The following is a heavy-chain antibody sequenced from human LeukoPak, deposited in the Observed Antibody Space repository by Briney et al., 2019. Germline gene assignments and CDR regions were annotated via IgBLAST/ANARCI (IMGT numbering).Heavy chain of an antibody. V-gene: IGHV3-23*01. Sequence: GWSLRLSCAASGFTISNYAMSWVRQAPGKGLEWVSGISGSGGSIYYADSVKGRFTISRDTSKNTLHLQMNSLRGEDTAVYYCAKSPGSSAWFFDYWGQGTLVTVSS. D-gene: IGHD6-19*01. J-gene: IGHJ4*02. CDR2: ISGSGGSI. CDR3: AKSPGSSAWFFDY. CDR1: GFTISNYA.